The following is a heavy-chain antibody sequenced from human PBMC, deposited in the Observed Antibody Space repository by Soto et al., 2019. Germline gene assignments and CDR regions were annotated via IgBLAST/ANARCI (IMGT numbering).Heavy chain of an antibody. V-gene: IGHV1-69*13. CDR1: RGTFRSYA. CDR2: IIPIFGTA. CDR3: AREGPRRGGSYYYYGMDV. D-gene: IGHD3-16*01. Sequence: ASVKVSFQASRGTFRSYAISWVRQAPGRGLEWMGGIIPIFGTANYAQKFQGRVTITADESTITADKEMSSLRSEDTAVYYCAREGPRRGGSYYYYGMDVWGQGTTVTVSS. J-gene: IGHJ6*02.